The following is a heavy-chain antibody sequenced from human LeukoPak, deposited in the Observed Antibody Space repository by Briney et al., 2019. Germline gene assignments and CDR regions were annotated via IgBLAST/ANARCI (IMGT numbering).Heavy chain of an antibody. D-gene: IGHD2-2*01. CDR1: GFTFSSYA. CDR3: ANQLQEAVVVTGGDY. J-gene: IGHJ4*02. Sequence: GGSLRLSCAASGFTFSSYAMSWVRQAPGKGLEWVSAISGIGDSTYYADSVKGRFTISGDNSKNTLYLQMNSLRADDTVVYYCANQLQEAVVVTGGDYWGQGTLLTVSS. CDR2: ISGIGDST. V-gene: IGHV3-23*01.